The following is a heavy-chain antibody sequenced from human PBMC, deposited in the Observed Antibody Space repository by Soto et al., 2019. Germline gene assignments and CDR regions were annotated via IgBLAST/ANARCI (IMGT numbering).Heavy chain of an antibody. V-gene: IGHV3-23*01. J-gene: IGHJ4*02. Sequence: EVQLLESGGGLVQPGGSLRLSCAASGFTFSSYAMSWVRQAPGKGLEWVSAISGSGGSTYYADSVKGRFTISRDNSKNTLYLQMNRLRAEDTAVYYCAKGGAGRITIFGVPQKYYFDYWGQGTLVTVSS. D-gene: IGHD3-3*01. CDR1: GFTFSSYA. CDR2: ISGSGGST. CDR3: AKGGAGRITIFGVPQKYYFDY.